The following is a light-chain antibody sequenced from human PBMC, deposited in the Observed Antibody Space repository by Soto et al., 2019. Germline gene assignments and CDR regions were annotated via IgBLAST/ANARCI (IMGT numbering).Light chain of an antibody. CDR3: QQSYSTPWT. CDR1: RSISSY. Sequence: DIQMTQSPSSLPASVGDRVTITCRASRSISSYLNWYQQKPGKAPKLLIYAASSLQSGVPSRVSGSGSGTDFTLTISSLQPEDFATYYCQQSYSTPWTFGQGTKVDIK. J-gene: IGKJ1*01. V-gene: IGKV1-39*01. CDR2: AAS.